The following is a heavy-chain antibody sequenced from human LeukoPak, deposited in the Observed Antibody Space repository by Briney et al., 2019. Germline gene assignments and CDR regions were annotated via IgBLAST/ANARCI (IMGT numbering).Heavy chain of an antibody. Sequence: GASVKVSCKASGYTFTSYGISWVRQAPGQGLEWMGWISAYNGNTNYAQKLQGRVTMTTGTSTSTAYMELRSLRSDGTAVYYCAFTGCSGGSCYDWFDPWGQGTLVTVSS. V-gene: IGHV1-18*01. CDR1: GYTFTSYG. CDR2: ISAYNGNT. CDR3: AFTGCSGGSCYDWFDP. D-gene: IGHD2-15*01. J-gene: IGHJ5*02.